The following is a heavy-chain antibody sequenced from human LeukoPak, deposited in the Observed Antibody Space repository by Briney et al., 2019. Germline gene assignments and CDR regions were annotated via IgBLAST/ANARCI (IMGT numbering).Heavy chain of an antibody. V-gene: IGHV1-69*13. J-gene: IGHJ3*02. CDR2: IIPIFGTA. CDR3: ARVGRRSGSYSHAFDI. Sequence: GASVKVSCKASGGTFSSYAISWVRQAPGQRLEWMGGIIPIFGTANYAQKFQGRVTITADESTSTAYMELSSLRSEDTAVYYCARVGRRSGSYSHAFDIWGQGTMVTVSS. CDR1: GGTFSSYA. D-gene: IGHD3-10*01.